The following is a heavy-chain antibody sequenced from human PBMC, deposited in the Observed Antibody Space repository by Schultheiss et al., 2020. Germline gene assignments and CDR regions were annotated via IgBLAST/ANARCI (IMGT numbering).Heavy chain of an antibody. CDR2: ISYDGSNK. CDR1: GFTFSSYA. J-gene: IGHJ4*02. V-gene: IGHV3-30-3*02. Sequence: GGSLRLSCAASGFTFSSYAMHWVRQAPGKGLEWVAVISYDGSNKYYADSVKGRFTISRDNAKNSLYLQMNSLRDEDTALYYCAKDPGSYLLYYFDYWGQGTLVTVSS. D-gene: IGHD3-16*02. CDR3: AKDPGSYLLYYFDY.